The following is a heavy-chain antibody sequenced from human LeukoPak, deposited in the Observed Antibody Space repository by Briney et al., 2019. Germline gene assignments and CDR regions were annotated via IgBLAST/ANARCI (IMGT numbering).Heavy chain of an antibody. CDR1: GGTFSSYA. V-gene: IGHV1-69*06. D-gene: IGHD2-15*01. J-gene: IGHJ6*04. CDR3: ARPIVEGIYYGMDV. Sequence: SVKVSCKASGGTFSSYAISWVRQAPGQGLEWMGGIIPIFGTANYAQKFQGRVTITEDKSTSTAYMELSSLRSEDTAVYYCARPIVEGIYYGMDVWGKGTTVTVSS. CDR2: IIPIFGTA.